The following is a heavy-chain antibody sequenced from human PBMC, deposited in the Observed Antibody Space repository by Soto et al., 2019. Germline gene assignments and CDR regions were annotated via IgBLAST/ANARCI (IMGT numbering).Heavy chain of an antibody. CDR1: GFTVSSNY. D-gene: IGHD2-2*03. CDR2: IYSGGST. V-gene: IGHV3-66*01. CDR3: ARTFGYCSSNSCSAFDV. Sequence: EVQLVESGGGLVQPGGSLRLSCAASGFTVSSNYMSWVRQAPGKGLEWVSVIYSGGSTDYADSVKGRFTISRDNSKNTLYLQMNSLRAEDTAVYYCARTFGYCSSNSCSAFDVWGQGTMVTVSS. J-gene: IGHJ3*01.